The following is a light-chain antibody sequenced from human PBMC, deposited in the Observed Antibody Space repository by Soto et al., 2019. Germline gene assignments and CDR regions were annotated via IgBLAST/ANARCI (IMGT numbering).Light chain of an antibody. CDR2: SAS. CDR3: QQYNNWPPLT. CDR1: QSVSTN. J-gene: IGKJ4*01. V-gene: IGKV3-15*01. Sequence: EIVMTQSPATLSVSPGESATLSCRASQSVSTNLAWYQQKPGQAPSLLIYSASTRATGIPARFSGSGSGTEFTLTISSLQSEDFAVYYCQQYNNWPPLTFGGGTKVEIK.